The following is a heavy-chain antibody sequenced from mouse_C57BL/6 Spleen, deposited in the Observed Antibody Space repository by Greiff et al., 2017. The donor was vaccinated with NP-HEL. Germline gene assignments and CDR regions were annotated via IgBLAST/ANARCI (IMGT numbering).Heavy chain of an antibody. CDR1: GYTFTDYY. CDR3: ATTITTVVAPYWYFDV. D-gene: IGHD1-1*01. J-gene: IGHJ1*03. Sequence: EVKLQQSGPVLVKPGASVKMSCKASGYTFTDYYMNWVKQSHGKSLEWIGVINPYNGGTSYNQKFKGKATLTVDKSSSTAYMELNSLTSEDSAVYYCATTITTVVAPYWYFDVWGTGTTVTVSS. CDR2: INPYNGGT. V-gene: IGHV1-19*01.